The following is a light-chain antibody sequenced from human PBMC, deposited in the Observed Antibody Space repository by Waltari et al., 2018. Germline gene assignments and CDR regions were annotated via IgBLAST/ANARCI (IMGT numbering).Light chain of an antibody. J-gene: IGLJ3*02. CDR3: GTWDSSLGV. V-gene: IGLV1-51*01. CDR1: TSNIGNNY. CDR2: DNN. Sequence: QSVLTQPPSVSAAPGQKVTISCSGSTSNIGNNYVSWYQQLPGTAPKLLIYDNNKRPSGIPDRFSGSKSSTSATLAITGLQTGDEADYYCGTWDSSLGVFGGGTKLTVL.